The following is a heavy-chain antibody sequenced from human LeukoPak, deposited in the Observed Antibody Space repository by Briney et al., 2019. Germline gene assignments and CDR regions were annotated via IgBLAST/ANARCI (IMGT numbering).Heavy chain of an antibody. D-gene: IGHD6-13*01. Sequence: PGRSLRLSCAASGFTFSSYGMHWVRQAPGKGLEWVAVISYDGSNKYYADSVKGRFTISRDNSKNTLYLQMNSLRAEDTAVYYCAKSPTYEEYSSSWPYYYYYGTDVWGQGTTVTVSS. CDR1: GFTFSSYG. CDR3: AKSPTYEEYSSSWPYYYYYGTDV. CDR2: ISYDGSNK. J-gene: IGHJ6*02. V-gene: IGHV3-30*18.